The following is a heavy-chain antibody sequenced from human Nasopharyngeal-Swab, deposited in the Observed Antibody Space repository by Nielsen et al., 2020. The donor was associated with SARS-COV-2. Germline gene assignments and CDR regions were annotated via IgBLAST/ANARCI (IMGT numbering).Heavy chain of an antibody. Sequence: SETLSLTCAISGDSVSSNSAAWNWIRQSPSRGLEWLGRTYYRSKWYNDYAVSVKSRITINPDTSKNQFSLQLNSVTPGDTAVYYCASQPSFFWYFDLWGRGTLVTVSS. D-gene: IGHD3-3*01. CDR3: ASQPSFFWYFDL. J-gene: IGHJ2*01. V-gene: IGHV6-1*01. CDR2: TYYRSKWYN. CDR1: GDSVSSNSAA.